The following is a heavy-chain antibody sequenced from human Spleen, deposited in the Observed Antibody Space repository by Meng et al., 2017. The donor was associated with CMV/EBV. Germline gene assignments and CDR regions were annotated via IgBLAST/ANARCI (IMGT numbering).Heavy chain of an antibody. V-gene: IGHV4-30-4*08. CDR1: GGSISSDDYY. D-gene: IGHD3-16*01. J-gene: IGHJ4*02. Sequence: QVQLKEPGPGLVKPSQTLSLPCTVAGGSISSDDYYWSWIRQPPGKGLECIGYIYNSGSTYYNPSLKSRVIISVDTSKNQFSLKLSSVTAADTAVYYCGSWRGGNYYDYWGQGTLVTVSS. CDR3: GSWRGGNYYDY. CDR2: IYNSGST.